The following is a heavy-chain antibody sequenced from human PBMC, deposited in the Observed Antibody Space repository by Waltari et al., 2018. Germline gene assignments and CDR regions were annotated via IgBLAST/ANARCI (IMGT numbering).Heavy chain of an antibody. D-gene: IGHD3-22*01. J-gene: IGHJ3*02. Sequence: EGQLVESGGGFVQPGGSLRLSCEASGFSFTGYWMSWVSQAPGRGMEGVAKKKQDGREKTYWDSVKCRFTVSRDNAKKSLFLEMNSLRGEDTAVYYCARATYYYDNSGRGAFDIWGQGTRVTVSS. V-gene: IGHV3-7*01. CDR1: GFSFTGYW. CDR2: KKQDGREK. CDR3: ARATYYYDNSGRGAFDI.